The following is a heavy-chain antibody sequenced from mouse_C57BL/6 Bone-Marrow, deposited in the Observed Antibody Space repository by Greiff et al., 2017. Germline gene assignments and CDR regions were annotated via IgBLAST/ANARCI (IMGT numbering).Heavy chain of an antibody. V-gene: IGHV5-6*02. CDR1: GFTFSSYG. CDR2: ISSGGSYT. Sequence: EVKLVESGGDLVKPGGSLKLSCAASGFTFSSYGLSWVRQTPDKRLEWVATISSGGSYTYYPDSVKGRFTIARDNAKNTLYLQMSSLKSEETAMYYCARRRIPHWYFDVWGTGTTVTVSS. CDR3: ARRRIPHWYFDV. J-gene: IGHJ1*03.